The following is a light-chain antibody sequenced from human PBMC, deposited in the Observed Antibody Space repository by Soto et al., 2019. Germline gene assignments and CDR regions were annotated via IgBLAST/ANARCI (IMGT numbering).Light chain of an antibody. V-gene: IGLV4-69*01. CDR1: SGHSTYA. CDR2: LHKDGSH. J-gene: IGLJ3*02. CDR3: QPWVTGTPGV. Sequence: QLVLTQSPSASASLGASVKLTGTLSSGHSTYAIAWHQQQPEKGPRYLMKLHKDGSHTKGDGIPDRFSGSSSGAERYLTISSLQSEDEADDYCQPWVTGTPGVFGGGTKLTVL.